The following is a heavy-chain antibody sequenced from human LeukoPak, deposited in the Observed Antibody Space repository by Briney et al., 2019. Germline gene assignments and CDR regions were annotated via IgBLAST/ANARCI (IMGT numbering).Heavy chain of an antibody. Sequence: SETLSLTCAVYGGSFSGYYWSWIRQPPGKGLEWIGEINHSGSTNYNPSLKSRVTISVDTSKNQFSLKLSSVTAADTAVYYCARSDIWGSYRFLDYWGQGALVTVSS. V-gene: IGHV4-34*01. D-gene: IGHD3-16*02. CDR1: GGSFSGYY. J-gene: IGHJ4*02. CDR2: INHSGST. CDR3: ARSDIWGSYRFLDY.